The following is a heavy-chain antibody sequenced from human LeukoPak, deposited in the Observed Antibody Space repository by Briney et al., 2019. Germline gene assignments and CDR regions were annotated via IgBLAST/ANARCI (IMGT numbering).Heavy chain of an antibody. J-gene: IGHJ4*02. CDR1: GFTFSSYA. Sequence: PGGSLRLSCAASGFTFSSYAMHWVRQAPGKGLEYVSAITSNGDKTYYGNSVKGRFTISRDNSKNTLYLQMGSLRIEDMAVYYCARGGATTLFDYWGQGTLVTDSS. D-gene: IGHD1-26*01. CDR3: ARGGATTLFDY. V-gene: IGHV3-64*01. CDR2: ITSNGDKT.